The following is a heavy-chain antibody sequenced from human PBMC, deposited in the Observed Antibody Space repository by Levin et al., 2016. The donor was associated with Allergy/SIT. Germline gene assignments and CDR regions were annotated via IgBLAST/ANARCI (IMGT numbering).Heavy chain of an antibody. CDR1: GFIFRNYV. V-gene: IGHV3-30*18. J-gene: IGHJ4*02. D-gene: IGHD1-1*01. CDR2: ISYDGINK. Sequence: GESLKISCAASGFIFRNYVMHWVRQAPGKGLEWVADISYDGINKHYVDSVQGRFIISRDNSRDTLYLQMNSLRPEDTAVYYCAKGVKIDWNELDYWGQGALVTVSS. CDR3: AKGVKIDWNELDY.